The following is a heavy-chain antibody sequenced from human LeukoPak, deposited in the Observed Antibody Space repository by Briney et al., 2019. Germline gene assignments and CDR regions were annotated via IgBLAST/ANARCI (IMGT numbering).Heavy chain of an antibody. J-gene: IGHJ3*02. D-gene: IGHD2/OR15-2a*01. CDR3: AKDPRRILGSFEI. CDR2: INWNGGST. CDR1: GFTFDDYG. Sequence: PGGSLRLSCAASGFTFDDYGMSWVRQAPGKGLEWVSGINWNGGSTGYADSVKGRFTISRDTSKNTLYLQMSSLRAEDTAVYYCAKDPRRILGSFEIWGQGTMVTVS. V-gene: IGHV3-20*04.